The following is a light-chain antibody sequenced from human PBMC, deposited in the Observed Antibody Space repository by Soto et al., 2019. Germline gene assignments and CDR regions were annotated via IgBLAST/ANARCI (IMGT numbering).Light chain of an antibody. CDR2: DVS. J-gene: IGLJ1*01. CDR1: SSDVGGYNY. CDR3: TSYTSSSTRV. Sequence: QSALTQPASVSGSPGQSITISCTGTSSDVGGYNYVSWYQQHPGKAPKLMIYDVSNRPSGGSNRFSGSTSTNTASLTISGLQDEDEADYYCTSYTSSSTRVFGTGTKLTVL. V-gene: IGLV2-14*01.